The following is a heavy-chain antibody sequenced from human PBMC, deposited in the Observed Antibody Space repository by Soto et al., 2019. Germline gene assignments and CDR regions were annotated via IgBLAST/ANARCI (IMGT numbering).Heavy chain of an antibody. CDR1: GYTFPSYA. J-gene: IGHJ4*02. CDR2: INAGNGNT. D-gene: IGHD2-21*02. Sequence: KGSRASVKVSCKASGYTFPSYAMHWVRQAPGQRLEWMGWINAGNGNTKYSQKFQGRVTITRDTSASTAYMELSSLRSEDTAVYYCARSIVVVTALDYWGQGTLVTVSS. V-gene: IGHV1-3*01. CDR3: ARSIVVVTALDY.